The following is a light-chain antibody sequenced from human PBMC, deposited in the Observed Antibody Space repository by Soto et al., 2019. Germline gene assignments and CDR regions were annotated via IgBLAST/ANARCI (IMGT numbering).Light chain of an antibody. Sequence: QSVLTQPASVSGSPGQSITISCTGTSSDVGAYNYVSWYQQHPGKAPKLMIYEVSNRPSGVSNRFSGSKSGNTASLTISGLQAEDEGTYYCNSYTSSSSRVFGGGTKLTVL. CDR2: EVS. J-gene: IGLJ3*02. CDR1: SSDVGAYNY. V-gene: IGLV2-14*01. CDR3: NSYTSSSSRV.